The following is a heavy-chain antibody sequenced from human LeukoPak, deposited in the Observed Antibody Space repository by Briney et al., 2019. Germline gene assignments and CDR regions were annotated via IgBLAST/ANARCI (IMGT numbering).Heavy chain of an antibody. CDR3: ARGPYVPFPNWYFDL. CDR1: EYTFTGYY. J-gene: IGHJ2*01. D-gene: IGHD3-10*02. V-gene: IGHV1-2*02. Sequence: VASVTVSCKASEYTFTGYYMHWVRQAPGQGLEWMGWINPNSGGTHYAPKFQGRVTMTRDTSISTAYMELSRLRSDDTAVYYCARGPYVPFPNWYFDLWGRGTLVTVSS. CDR2: INPNSGGT.